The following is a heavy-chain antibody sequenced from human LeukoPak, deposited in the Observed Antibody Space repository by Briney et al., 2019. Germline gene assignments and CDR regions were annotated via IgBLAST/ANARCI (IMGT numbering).Heavy chain of an antibody. CDR1: GFTFSSYG. V-gene: IGHV3-30*02. CDR2: IRYDGSNK. Sequence: GGSLRLSCAASGFTFSSYGMHWVRQAPGKGLEWVAFIRYDGSNKYYADSVKGRFTISRDTSKNTLYLQVNSLRAEDTAVYYCAKGPNYDILTGWRKTHNAFDIWGQGTMVTVSS. CDR3: AKGPNYDILTGWRKTHNAFDI. D-gene: IGHD3-9*01. J-gene: IGHJ3*02.